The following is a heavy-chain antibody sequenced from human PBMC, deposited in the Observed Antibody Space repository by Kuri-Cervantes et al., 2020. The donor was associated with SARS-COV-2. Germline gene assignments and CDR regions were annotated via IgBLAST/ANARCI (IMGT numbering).Heavy chain of an antibody. D-gene: IGHD6-13*01. CDR3: VRHKAAAGIVAPD. CDR2: VSWNGSRT. V-gene: IGHV3-19*01. Sequence: GGSLRLSCAASGFTFSSYAMHWVRQAPGKGLEWVSGVSWNGSRTHYADSVKGRFIISRDNSRNFLYQQMNSLRPEDMAVYYCVRHKAAAGIVAPDWGQGTLVTVSS. J-gene: IGHJ4*02. CDR1: GFTFSSYA.